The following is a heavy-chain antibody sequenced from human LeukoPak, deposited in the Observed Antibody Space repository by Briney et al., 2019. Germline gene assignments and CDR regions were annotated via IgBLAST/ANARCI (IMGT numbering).Heavy chain of an antibody. V-gene: IGHV4-34*01. Sequence: PSETLSLTCTVSGGSISSYYWSWIRQPPGKGLEWIGEINHSGSTNYNPSLKSRVTISVDTSKNQFSLKLSSVTAADTAVYYCARVGALGGHDFWGQGSLVTVSS. D-gene: IGHD1-26*01. CDR1: GGSISSYY. CDR2: INHSGST. J-gene: IGHJ4*02. CDR3: ARVGALGGHDF.